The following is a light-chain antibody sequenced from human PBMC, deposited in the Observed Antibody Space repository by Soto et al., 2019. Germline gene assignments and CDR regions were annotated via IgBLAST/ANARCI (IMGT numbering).Light chain of an antibody. CDR1: QSVSSNY. V-gene: IGKV3-20*01. Sequence: EIVFAQSPGTLSLSRGERATRSCRASQSVSSNYLAWYQQKPGQAPRLLIYGASSRATGIPDRFSGSGSGTDFTLTISRLEPEDFAVYYCQQYGSSPMTFGQGTRLEI. CDR3: QQYGSSPMT. J-gene: IGKJ5*01. CDR2: GAS.